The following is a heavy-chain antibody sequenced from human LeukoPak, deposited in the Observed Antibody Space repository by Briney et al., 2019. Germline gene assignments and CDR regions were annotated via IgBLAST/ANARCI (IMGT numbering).Heavy chain of an antibody. J-gene: IGHJ5*02. CDR3: ARDSLYYYDSSGYYYLPSWFDP. CDR2: IYTSGST. CDR1: GGSINGHS. D-gene: IGHD3-22*01. V-gene: IGHV4-4*07. Sequence: SETLSLTCTVSGGSINGHSWSWIRQPAGKGLEWIGRIYTSGSTNYNPSLKSRVTMSVGTSKNQFSLKLSSVTAADTAVYYCARDSLYYYDSSGYYYLPSWFDPWGQGTLVTVSS.